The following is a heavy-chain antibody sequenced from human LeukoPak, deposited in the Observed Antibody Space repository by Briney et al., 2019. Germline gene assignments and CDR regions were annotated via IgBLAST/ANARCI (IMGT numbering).Heavy chain of an antibody. D-gene: IGHD1-26*01. CDR3: ARGVGAVYWYFDL. J-gene: IGHJ2*01. CDR2: IYYSGST. CDR1: GGSVSSGNYY. V-gene: IGHV4-61*01. Sequence: SETLSLTCTVSGGSVSSGNYYWSWIRQPPGKELEWIGYIYYSGSTNYNPSLKSRVTISVDTSKNQFSLKLTSVTAADTAVYYCARGVGAVYWYFDLWGRGTLVTVSS.